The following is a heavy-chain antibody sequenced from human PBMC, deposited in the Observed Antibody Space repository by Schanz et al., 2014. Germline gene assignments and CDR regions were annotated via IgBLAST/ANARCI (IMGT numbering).Heavy chain of an antibody. CDR1: GYTFTDYG. D-gene: IGHD2-21*01. V-gene: IGHV1-18*01. J-gene: IGHJ5*02. CDR2: IRPDNGHT. Sequence: QVQLVQSGGEMKKPGASVKVSCKASGYTFTDYGLSWVRQAPGQGLEWLGWIRPDNGHTTYSQKVRDRVIFTTDTSTSTAYMELRSLRSDDTAVYYCARAVGGNSALEWFDTWGQGTLVTVSS. CDR3: ARAVGGNSALEWFDT.